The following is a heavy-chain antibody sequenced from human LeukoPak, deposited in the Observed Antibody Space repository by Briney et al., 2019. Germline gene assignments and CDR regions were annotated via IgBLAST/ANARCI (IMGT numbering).Heavy chain of an antibody. D-gene: IGHD1-7*01. CDR3: ARREELPLEYNAFDI. Sequence: SETLSLTCAVYGGSFSGYYWSWIRQPPGKGLEWIGEINHSGSTNYNPSLKSRVTISVDTSKNQFSLKLSSVTAADTAVYYCARREELPLEYNAFDIWGQGTMVTVSS. V-gene: IGHV4-34*01. J-gene: IGHJ3*02. CDR2: INHSGST. CDR1: GGSFSGYY.